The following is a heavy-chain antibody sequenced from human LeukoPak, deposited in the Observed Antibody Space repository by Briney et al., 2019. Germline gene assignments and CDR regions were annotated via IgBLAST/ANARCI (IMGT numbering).Heavy chain of an antibody. J-gene: IGHJ4*02. Sequence: SVKVSCKASGGTFSSYAISWVRQAPGQGLEWMGGIIPIFGTANYAQKFQGRVTITTDESTSTAYMELSSLRSEDTAVYYCAGTEYYYDSSGYPYYFGYWGQGTLVTVSS. CDR1: GGTFSSYA. D-gene: IGHD3-22*01. CDR3: AGTEYYYDSSGYPYYFGY. CDR2: IIPIFGTA. V-gene: IGHV1-69*05.